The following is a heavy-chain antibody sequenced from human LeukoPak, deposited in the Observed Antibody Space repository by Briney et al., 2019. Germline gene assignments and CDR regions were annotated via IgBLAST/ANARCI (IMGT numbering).Heavy chain of an antibody. CDR2: IKQDGGEK. CDR1: GFTFSSYW. V-gene: IGHV3-7*03. CDR3: AKVDPVAGTDY. Sequence: PGGSLRLSCAASGFTFSSYWMSWVRQAPGKGLEWVANIKQDGGEKYYVDSVKGRFTISRDNAKNSLYLQMNSLRADDTAVYYCAKVDPVAGTDYWGQGTLVTVSS. J-gene: IGHJ4*02. D-gene: IGHD6-19*01.